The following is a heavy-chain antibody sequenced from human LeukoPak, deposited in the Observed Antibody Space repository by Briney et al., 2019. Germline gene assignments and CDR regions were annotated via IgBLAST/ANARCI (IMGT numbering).Heavy chain of an antibody. CDR1: GGSISNYY. V-gene: IGHV4-59*08. Sequence: SETLSLTCTVSGGSISNYYWSWIRQPPGKGLEWIGYMSFSGSTNYNPSLKSRVTISVDTSKNQFSLKLTSVTAADTAVYYCARRTVTASPFDYWGQGTLVTVSS. CDR2: MSFSGST. CDR3: ARRTVTASPFDY. D-gene: IGHD2-21*02. J-gene: IGHJ4*02.